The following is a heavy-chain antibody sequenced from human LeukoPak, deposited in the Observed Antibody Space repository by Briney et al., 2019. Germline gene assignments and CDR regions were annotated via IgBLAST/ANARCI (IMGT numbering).Heavy chain of an antibody. CDR3: ARGAYGSGTPRFDP. CDR1: GDSISSYY. Sequence: SETLSLTCTVSGDSISSYYWSCLRQPAGEGLEWIARIYTSGSTNYNPSLKSRVTMSVDTSKNQFSLKLSSVTAAETAVYYCARGAYGSGTPRFDPWGQGTLVTVSP. D-gene: IGHD3-10*01. CDR2: IYTSGST. J-gene: IGHJ5*02. V-gene: IGHV4-4*07.